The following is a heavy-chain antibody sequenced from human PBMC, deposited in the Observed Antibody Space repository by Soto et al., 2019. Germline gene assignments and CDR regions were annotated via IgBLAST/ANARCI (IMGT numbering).Heavy chain of an antibody. CDR1: GGSISSYY. V-gene: IGHV4-59*01. Sequence: SETLSLTCTVSGGSISSYYWSWIRQPPGKGLEWIGYIYYSGSTNYNPSLKSRVTISVDTSKNQFSLKLSAVTAADTAVYYCARGGPYGSGNRPSYYYMDVWGKGTTVTVSS. CDR3: ARGGPYGSGNRPSYYYMDV. D-gene: IGHD3-10*01. CDR2: IYYSGST. J-gene: IGHJ6*03.